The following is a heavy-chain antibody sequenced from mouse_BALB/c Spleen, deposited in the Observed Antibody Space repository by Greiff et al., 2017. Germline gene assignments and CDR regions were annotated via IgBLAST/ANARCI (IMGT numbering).Heavy chain of an antibody. J-gene: IGHJ4*01. CDR1: GYSFTGYF. CDR3: GRGGNYDDHYYAMDY. Sequence: EVKLQESGPELVKPGASVKISCKASGYSFTGYFMNWVKQSHGKSLEWIGRINPYNGDTFYNQKFKGKATLTVDKSSSTAHMELLSLTSEDSAVYYCGRGGNYDDHYYAMDYWGQGTSVTVSS. D-gene: IGHD2-1*01. CDR2: INPYNGDT. V-gene: IGHV1-37*01.